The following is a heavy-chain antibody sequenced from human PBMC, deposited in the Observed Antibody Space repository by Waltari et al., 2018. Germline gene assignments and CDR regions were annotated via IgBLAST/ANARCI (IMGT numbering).Heavy chain of an antibody. J-gene: IGHJ4*02. D-gene: IGHD5-12*01. Sequence: EVQLVESGGGLVKPGGSLRLSCAASGFTFSSYSMNWVRQAPGKGLEWVSSISRSSSYIYYADSVKGRFTISRDNAKNSLYLQMNSLRAEDTAVYYCVNSGYDFTFFYWGQGTLVTVSS. CDR1: GFTFSSYS. CDR2: ISRSSSYI. CDR3: VNSGYDFTFFY. V-gene: IGHV3-21*01.